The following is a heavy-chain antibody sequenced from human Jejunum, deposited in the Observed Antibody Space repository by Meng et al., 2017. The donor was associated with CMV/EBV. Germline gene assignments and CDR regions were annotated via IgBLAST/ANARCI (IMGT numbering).Heavy chain of an antibody. CDR1: DFTLNGAW. CDR3: TTGWDQYFDF. J-gene: IGHJ4*02. D-gene: IGHD1-26*01. CDR2: VTSASAGGAA. V-gene: IGHV3-15*07. Sequence: SCVASDFTLNGAWMNWVRQAPGKGLEWVGRVTSASAGGAADAAAPVKGRFTVSRDDSRKTVHLQMDNLKIEDTAVYYCTTGWDQYFDFWGQGALVTVSS.